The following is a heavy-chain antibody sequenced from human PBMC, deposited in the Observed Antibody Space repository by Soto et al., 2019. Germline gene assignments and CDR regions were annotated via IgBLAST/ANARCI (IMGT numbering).Heavy chain of an antibody. D-gene: IGHD3-22*01. Sequence: KPSETLSLTCSVSGGSVSSGVYYWSWIRQPPGKGLELIGYISNSGSTDYNPSLTSRVAISLDTSRNQFSLKLRSVTAADTAVYYCASADYYDSSGYLNWFDPWGQGTLVTVSS. V-gene: IGHV4-61*08. J-gene: IGHJ5*02. CDR3: ASADYYDSSGYLNWFDP. CDR2: ISNSGST. CDR1: GGSVSSGVYY.